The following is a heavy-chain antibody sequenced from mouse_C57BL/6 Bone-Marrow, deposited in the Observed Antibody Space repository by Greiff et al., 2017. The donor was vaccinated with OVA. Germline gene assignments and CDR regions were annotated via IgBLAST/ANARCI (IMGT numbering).Heavy chain of an antibody. CDR1: GYAFSSYW. CDR3: ARFSYYGSSYWYFDV. Sequence: QVQLQQSGAELVKPGASVKISCKASGYAFSSYWMNWVKQRPGKGLEWIGQIYPGDGDTNYNGKFKGKATLTADKSSSTAYMQLSSLTSEDSAVYFCARFSYYGSSYWYFDVWGTGTTVTVSS. V-gene: IGHV1-80*01. CDR2: IYPGDGDT. J-gene: IGHJ1*03. D-gene: IGHD1-1*01.